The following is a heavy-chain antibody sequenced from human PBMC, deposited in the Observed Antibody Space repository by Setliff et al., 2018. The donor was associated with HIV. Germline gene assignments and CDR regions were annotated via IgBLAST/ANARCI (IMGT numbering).Heavy chain of an antibody. V-gene: IGHV1-18*01. J-gene: IGHJ6*03. CDR2: ISAYNGNT. D-gene: IGHD3-3*01. CDR3: ARQFLDWSNDYYSRYYMDV. Sequence: VSCKASGYSFSKYGISWVRQAPGQGLEWMGWISAYNGNTHYAQRLQGRVTMTTDTSTRTAYMELRSLRSDDTAVYYCARQFLDWSNDYYSRYYMDVWGKGTTVTVSS. CDR1: GYSFSKYG.